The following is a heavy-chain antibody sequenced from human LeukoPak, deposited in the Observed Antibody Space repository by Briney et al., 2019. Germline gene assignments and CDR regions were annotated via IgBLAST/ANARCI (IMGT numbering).Heavy chain of an antibody. CDR2: ISVSGGNT. V-gene: IGHV3-23*01. Sequence: GGSLRLSCAASGFTFSTYAMSWVRQAPGKGLEWVSAISVSGGNTNYVDSVKGRFTISRDNSKNTLYLQMNSLRAEDTAVYYCATGGSYGPSNYWGQGTLVTVSS. CDR3: ATGGSYGPSNY. J-gene: IGHJ4*02. D-gene: IGHD5-18*01. CDR1: GFTFSTYA.